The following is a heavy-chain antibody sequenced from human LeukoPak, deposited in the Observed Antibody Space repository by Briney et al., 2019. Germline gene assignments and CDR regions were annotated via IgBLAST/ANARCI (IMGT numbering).Heavy chain of an antibody. CDR2: ISGSGGST. D-gene: IGHD7-27*01. CDR3: VRDKLTGASRLDY. V-gene: IGHV3-23*01. J-gene: IGHJ4*02. CDR1: GFTFSSYA. Sequence: PGGSLRLSCAASGFTFSSYAMSWVRQAPGKGLEWVSAISGSGGSTYYADSVKGRFTISRDNAKNSLYLQMNSLRVEDTAVYYCVRDKLTGASRLDYWGQGTLLTVSS.